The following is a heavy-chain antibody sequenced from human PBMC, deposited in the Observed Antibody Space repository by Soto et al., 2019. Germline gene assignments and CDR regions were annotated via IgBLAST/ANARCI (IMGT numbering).Heavy chain of an antibody. V-gene: IGHV4-30-4*01. D-gene: IGHD3-10*01. CDR3: ARLGNEYDSGPLFYFKF. CDR2: IYNSGYT. CDR1: GGSVDSVNHY. J-gene: IGHJ4*02. Sequence: SETLSLTCTVSGGSVDSVNHYWSWIRQSPGKGLEWIGYIYNSGYTHYNPSLRGRVKIFLDKSRNQFSLRLTSVTAADTAVYYCARLGNEYDSGPLFYFKFWGPGTLVTVSS.